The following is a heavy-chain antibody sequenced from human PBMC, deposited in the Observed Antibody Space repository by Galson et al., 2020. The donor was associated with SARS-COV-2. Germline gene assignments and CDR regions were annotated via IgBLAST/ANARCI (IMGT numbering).Heavy chain of an antibody. Sequence: SETLSLTCTVSGGSISSSSYYWGWIRQPPGKGLEWIGSIYYSGSTYYNPSLKSRVTISVDTSKNQFSLKLSSVTAADTAVYYCAGQTSRTGTDRWGQGTLVTVSS. V-gene: IGHV4-39*01. CDR3: AGQTSRTGTDR. J-gene: IGHJ5*02. CDR2: IYYSGST. CDR1: GGSISSSSYY. D-gene: IGHD1-7*01.